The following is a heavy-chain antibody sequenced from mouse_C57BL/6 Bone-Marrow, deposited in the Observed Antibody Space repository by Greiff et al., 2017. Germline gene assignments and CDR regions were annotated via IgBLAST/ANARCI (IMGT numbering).Heavy chain of an antibody. CDR1: GYTFTSYW. Sequence: QVQLQQPGAELVRPGSSVKLSCKASGYTFTSYWMHWVKQRPIQGLEWIGNIDPSDSETHYNQKFKDKATLTVDKSSSTAYMQLSSLTSEDSAVYYCARNGYYEGFAYWGQGTLVTVSA. CDR2: IDPSDSET. D-gene: IGHD2-3*01. V-gene: IGHV1-52*01. J-gene: IGHJ3*01. CDR3: ARNGYYEGFAY.